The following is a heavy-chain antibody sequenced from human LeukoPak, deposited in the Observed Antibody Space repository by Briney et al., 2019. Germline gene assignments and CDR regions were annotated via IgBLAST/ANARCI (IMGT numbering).Heavy chain of an antibody. CDR3: AKVDKFAVAGPVDY. CDR1: GFTFSSYA. V-gene: IGHV3-23*01. D-gene: IGHD6-19*01. CDR2: ISGSGGST. J-gene: IGHJ4*02. Sequence: GGSLRLSCAASGFTFSSYAMSWVRQAPGKWLEWVSAISGSGGSTYYADSVKGRFTISRDNSKNTLYLQMNSLRAEDTAVYYCAKVDKFAVAGPVDYWGQGTLVTVSS.